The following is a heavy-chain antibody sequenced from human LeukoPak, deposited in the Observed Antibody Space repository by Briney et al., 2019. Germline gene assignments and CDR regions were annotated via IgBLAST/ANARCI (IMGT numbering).Heavy chain of an antibody. CDR3: ARGLEYSSSSGGY. V-gene: IGHV3-53*01. CDR1: GFTFSSYA. Sequence: PGGSLRLSCAASGFTFSSYAMHWVRQAPGKGLEWVSAIYSGGSTYYADSVKGRFTISRDNSKNTLYLQMNSLRAEDTAVYYCARGLEYSSSSGGYWGQGTLVTVSS. J-gene: IGHJ4*02. D-gene: IGHD6-6*01. CDR2: IYSGGST.